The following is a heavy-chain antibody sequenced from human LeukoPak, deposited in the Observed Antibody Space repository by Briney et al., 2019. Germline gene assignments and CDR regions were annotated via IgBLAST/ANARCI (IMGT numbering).Heavy chain of an antibody. CDR3: ATSRAFDY. Sequence: PGGSLRLSCAASGFTFSNYWMSWVRQAPGKGLEWVANIKEGGTDIYYVDSVKGRFTISRDNAKDSLYLQINSLRVEDTAVYYCATSRAFDYWGQGTLVTVSS. J-gene: IGHJ4*02. CDR2: IKEGGTDI. CDR1: GFTFSNYW. V-gene: IGHV3-7*03.